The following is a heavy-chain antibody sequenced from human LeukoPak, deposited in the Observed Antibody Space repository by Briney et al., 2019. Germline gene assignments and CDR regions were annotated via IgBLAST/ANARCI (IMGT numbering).Heavy chain of an antibody. Sequence: SETLSLTCAVSGGSISSSNWWSWVRQPPGKGLEWIGEIYHSGSTNYNPSLKSRVTISVDTSKNQFSLKLSSVTAADTAVYYCARRNYYDSSGYTWGQGTLVTVSS. V-gene: IGHV4-4*02. CDR2: IYHSGST. CDR3: ARRNYYDSSGYT. J-gene: IGHJ5*02. D-gene: IGHD3-22*01. CDR1: GGSISSSNW.